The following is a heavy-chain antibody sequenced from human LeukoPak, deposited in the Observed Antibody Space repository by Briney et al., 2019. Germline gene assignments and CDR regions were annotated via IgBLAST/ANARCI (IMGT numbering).Heavy chain of an antibody. D-gene: IGHD5-18*01. V-gene: IGHV4-38-2*02. J-gene: IGHJ3*02. CDR3: ARETGGYSYGPPAFDI. Sequence: SETLSLTCAVSGYSISSGYYWGWIRQPPGKGLEWIGSIYHSGSTYYNPSLKSRVTISVDTSKNQFSLKLSLVTDADTAVYYCARETGGYSYGPPAFDIWGQGTMVTVSS. CDR2: IYHSGST. CDR1: GYSISSGYY.